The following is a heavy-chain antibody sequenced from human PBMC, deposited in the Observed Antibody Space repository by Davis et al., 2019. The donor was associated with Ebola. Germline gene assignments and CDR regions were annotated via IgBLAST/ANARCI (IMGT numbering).Heavy chain of an antibody. CDR2: IKQDGSEK. J-gene: IGHJ4*02. CDR1: GFTFSSYW. D-gene: IGHD3-3*01. Sequence: GGSLRLSCAASGFTFSSYWMSWVRQAPGKGLEWVATIKQDGSEKYYVDSVKGRFTISRDNAKNSLYLQMNSLRAEDTAVYYCARDKTICGVVIMFDYWGQGTLVTVSS. CDR3: ARDKTICGVVIMFDY. V-gene: IGHV3-7*03.